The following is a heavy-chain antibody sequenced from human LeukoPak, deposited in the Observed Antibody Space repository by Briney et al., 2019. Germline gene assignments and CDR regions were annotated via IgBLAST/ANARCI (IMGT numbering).Heavy chain of an antibody. J-gene: IGHJ6*02. CDR2: IYTSGST. CDR1: GGSISSGSYY. V-gene: IGHV4-61*02. D-gene: IGHD6-13*01. Sequence: SETLSLTCTVSGGSISSGSYYWSWIRQPAGKGLEWIGRIYTSGSTNYNPSLKSRVTISVDTSKNQFSLKLSSVTATDTAVYYCARDLHPGGSSWYRPPRGYYGMDVWGQGTTVTVSS. CDR3: ARDLHPGGSSWYRPPRGYYGMDV.